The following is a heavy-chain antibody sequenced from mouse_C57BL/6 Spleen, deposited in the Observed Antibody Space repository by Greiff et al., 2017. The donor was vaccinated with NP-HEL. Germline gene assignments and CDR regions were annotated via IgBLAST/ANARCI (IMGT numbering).Heavy chain of an antibody. CDR2: SRNKANDYTT. CDR1: GFTFSDFY. D-gene: IGHD4-1*02. V-gene: IGHV7-1*01. CDR3: AREGPSTGRYFDY. J-gene: IGHJ2*01. Sequence: EVMLVESGGGLVQSGRSLRLSCATSGFTFSDFYMEWVRQAPGKGLEWIAASRNKANDYTTEYSASVKGRFIVSRDTSQSILYLQMNALRAEDTAIYYCAREGPSTGRYFDYWGQGTTLTVSS.